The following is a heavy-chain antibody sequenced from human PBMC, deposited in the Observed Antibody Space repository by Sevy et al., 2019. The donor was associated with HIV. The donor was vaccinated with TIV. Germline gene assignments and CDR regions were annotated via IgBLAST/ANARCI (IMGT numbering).Heavy chain of an antibody. D-gene: IGHD1-26*01. V-gene: IGHV3-7*01. CDR3: ARKVGDM. J-gene: IGHJ3*01. Sequence: GGSLRLSCAASEFTFSDYWTSWVRQAPGKGLEWVANIKQDGSQKYFVDSVKGRFTISRDNAKNSLYLQMDNLRAEDTAVYYCARKVGDMWGQGTMVTVSS. CDR1: EFTFSDYW. CDR2: IKQDGSQK.